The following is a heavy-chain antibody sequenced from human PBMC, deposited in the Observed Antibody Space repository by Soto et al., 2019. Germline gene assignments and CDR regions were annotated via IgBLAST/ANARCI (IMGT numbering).Heavy chain of an antibody. D-gene: IGHD4-4*01. CDR3: ARDGLTTVTPLGIFDY. J-gene: IGHJ4*02. V-gene: IGHV3-23*01. Sequence: PGGSMRLSCSASGFTFSSYAMSWVRQAPGKGLEWVSAISGSGGSTYYADSVKGRFTISRDNAKNSLYLQMNNLRAEDTAVYYCARDGLTTVTPLGIFDYWGQGTLVTVSS. CDR1: GFTFSSYA. CDR2: ISGSGGST.